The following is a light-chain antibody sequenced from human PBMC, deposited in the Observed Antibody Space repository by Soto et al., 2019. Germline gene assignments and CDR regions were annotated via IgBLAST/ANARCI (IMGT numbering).Light chain of an antibody. CDR1: SSDVGGYNY. CDR2: EVS. J-gene: IGLJ2*01. CDR3: SSYAGSNIYVV. Sequence: QSALTQPPSASGSPGQSVTISCTGTSSDVGGYNYVSWYQQHPGKAPKLMMYEVSKRPSGVPDRFSGSKSGNTASLPVSGLQAEDEADYYCSSYAGSNIYVVFGGGTKLTVL. V-gene: IGLV2-8*01.